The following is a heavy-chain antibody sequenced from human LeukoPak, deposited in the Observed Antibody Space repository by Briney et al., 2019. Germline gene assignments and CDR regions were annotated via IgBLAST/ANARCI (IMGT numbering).Heavy chain of an antibody. CDR2: ISGSGGST. V-gene: IGHV3-23*01. Sequence: QPGGSLRLSCAASGFTFSSYAMSWARQAPGKGLEWVSAISGSGGSTYYADSVKGRFTISRDNSKNTLYLQMNSLRAEDTAVYYCAKSTFGSYYFDYWGQGTLVTVSS. J-gene: IGHJ4*02. CDR1: GFTFSSYA. D-gene: IGHD6-13*01. CDR3: AKSTFGSYYFDY.